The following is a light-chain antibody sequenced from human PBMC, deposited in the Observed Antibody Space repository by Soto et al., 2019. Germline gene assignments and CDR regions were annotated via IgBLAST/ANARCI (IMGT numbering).Light chain of an antibody. CDR3: QQYNNWPQWT. V-gene: IGKV3-15*01. J-gene: IGKJ1*01. Sequence: EILMTQSPATLSVSPGERATVSCRASQSVSSKLAWYQQKPGQAPRLLIYGASTRATGISARFSGSGSGTEFTLTISSLQSEDFAAYYCQQYNNWPQWTFGQGTKVDIK. CDR2: GAS. CDR1: QSVSSK.